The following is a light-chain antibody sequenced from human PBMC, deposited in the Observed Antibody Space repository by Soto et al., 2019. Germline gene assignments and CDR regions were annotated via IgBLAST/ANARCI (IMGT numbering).Light chain of an antibody. V-gene: IGLV2-23*01. CDR2: EGS. J-gene: IGLJ1*01. CDR1: SSDVGSYNL. CDR3: CSYAGSRTFV. Sequence: QSVLTQPASVSGSPGQSITISCTGTSSDVGSYNLVSWYQQHPGKAPKLMIYEGSKRPSGVSNRFSGSKSGNPASLTISGLQAGDEADYYCCSYAGSRTFVFGTGTKVTVL.